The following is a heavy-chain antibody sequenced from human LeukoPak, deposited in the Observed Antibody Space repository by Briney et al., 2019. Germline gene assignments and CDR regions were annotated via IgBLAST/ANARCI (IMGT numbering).Heavy chain of an antibody. CDR2: IYSGGST. Sequence: GGSLRLSCAASGFTVSSNYMSWVRQAPGKGLEWVSVIYSGGSTYYADSVKGRFTISRDNSKNTLYLQMNNLRAEDTAVYYCARDLRFGEKDYYYGMDVWGKGTTVTVSS. D-gene: IGHD3-10*01. V-gene: IGHV3-53*01. CDR1: GFTVSSNY. J-gene: IGHJ6*04. CDR3: ARDLRFGEKDYYYGMDV.